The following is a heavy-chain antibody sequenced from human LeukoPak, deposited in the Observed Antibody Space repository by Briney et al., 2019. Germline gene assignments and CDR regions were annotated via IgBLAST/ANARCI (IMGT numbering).Heavy chain of an antibody. CDR3: ARQGPPYYDFWSAGFDY. CDR1: GYSFTSYW. CDR2: IYPGDSDT. Sequence: GESLKISCKGSGYSFTSYWIGWLRQMPGKGLEWMGIIYPGDSDTRYSPSFQGQVTISADKSISTAYLQWSSLKASDTAMYYCARQGPPYYDFWSAGFDYWGQGTLVTVSS. D-gene: IGHD3-3*01. J-gene: IGHJ4*02. V-gene: IGHV5-51*01.